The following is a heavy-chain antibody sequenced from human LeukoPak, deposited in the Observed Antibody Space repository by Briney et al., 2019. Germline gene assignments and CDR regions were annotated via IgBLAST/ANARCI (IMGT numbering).Heavy chain of an antibody. CDR1: GYTFTDYY. V-gene: IGHV1-2*06. D-gene: IGHD3-3*01. CDR3: ARSSDFWSGYYPQVTNWYFDL. CDR2: INPNSGGT. Sequence: ASVTVSFKGSGYTFTDYYMHWVRQPPGQGGAGIGRINPNSGGTNYAQKFQGRVTMTRDTSISTAYMQLSRLRSDDTAVYYCARSSDFWSGYYPQVTNWYFDLWGRGTLVTVSS. J-gene: IGHJ2*01.